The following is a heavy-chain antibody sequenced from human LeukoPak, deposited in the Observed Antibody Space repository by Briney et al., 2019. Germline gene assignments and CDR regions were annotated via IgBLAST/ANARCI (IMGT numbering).Heavy chain of an antibody. V-gene: IGHV4-39*07. CDR1: GGSISSSSYY. J-gene: IGHJ4*02. D-gene: IGHD6-19*01. Sequence: PSETLSLTCTVSGGSISSSSYYWGWIRQPPGKGLEWIGSIYYSGSTYYNPSLKSRVTISVDTSKNQFSLKLSSVTAADTAVYYCAVGYSSGWYSRWGQGTLVTVSS. CDR3: AVGYSSGWYSR. CDR2: IYYSGST.